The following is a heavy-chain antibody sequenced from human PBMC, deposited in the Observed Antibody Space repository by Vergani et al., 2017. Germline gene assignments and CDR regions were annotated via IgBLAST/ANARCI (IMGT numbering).Heavy chain of an antibody. CDR2: IHPADSDT. CDR3: ARLYGRDSSGSKYFDY. Sequence: EVQLVQSGAEVKKPGESLNISCQISGYSFTNYWIGWGSQMPGKGLEWRGIIHPADSDTRYSPSFQGQVTISVDKSISTAYLQRSSLRASDSAMYYCARLYGRDSSGSKYFDYWGQGTLVTVSS. V-gene: IGHV5-51*01. D-gene: IGHD3-22*01. J-gene: IGHJ4*02. CDR1: GYSFTNYW.